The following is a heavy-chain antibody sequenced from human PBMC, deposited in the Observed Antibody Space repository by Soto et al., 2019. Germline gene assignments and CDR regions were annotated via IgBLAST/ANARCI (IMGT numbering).Heavy chain of an antibody. CDR3: ARSFRGVGATTYGYYYYGMDV. Sequence: PSETLSLTCTVSGGSISSYYWSWIRQPPGKGLEWIGYIYYSGSTNYNPSLKSRVTISVDTSKNQFSLKLSSVTAADTAVYYCARSFRGVGATTYGYYYYGMDVWGQGTTVTVSS. V-gene: IGHV4-59*01. CDR2: IYYSGST. D-gene: IGHD1-26*01. J-gene: IGHJ6*02. CDR1: GGSISSYY.